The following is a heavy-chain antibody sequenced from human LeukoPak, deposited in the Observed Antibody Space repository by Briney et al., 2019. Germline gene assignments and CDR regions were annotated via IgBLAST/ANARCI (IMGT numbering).Heavy chain of an antibody. CDR1: GYSFINYW. CDR3: VCLDYDDNIDY. D-gene: IGHD4-17*01. CDR2: IYPADSDT. Sequence: GESLKISCQVSGYSFINYWIGWVRQMPGKGLESMGIIYPADSDTTYSPSFQGQVTISADKSISTAYLQWSSLKASDTAMYYCVCLDYDDNIDYWGQGTLVTVSS. V-gene: IGHV5-51*01. J-gene: IGHJ4*02.